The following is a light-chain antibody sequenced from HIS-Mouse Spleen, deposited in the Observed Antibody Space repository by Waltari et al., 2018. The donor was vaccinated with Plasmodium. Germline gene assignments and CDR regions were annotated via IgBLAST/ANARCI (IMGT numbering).Light chain of an antibody. CDR1: SSDVGSYNL. CDR2: EGS. V-gene: IGLV2-23*01. J-gene: IGLJ3*02. CDR3: CSYAGSSTWV. Sequence: QSALTPPASVSGSPGQSITISCTGTSSDVGSYNLVSWYQQHPGKAPKHMIYEGSKRPSGVSNRFSGSKSGNTASLTISGLQAEDEADYYCCSYAGSSTWVFGGGTKLTVL.